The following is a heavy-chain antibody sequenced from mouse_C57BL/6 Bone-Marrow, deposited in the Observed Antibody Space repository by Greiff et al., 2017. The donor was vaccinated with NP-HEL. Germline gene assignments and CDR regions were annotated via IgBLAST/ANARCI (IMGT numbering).Heavy chain of an antibody. CDR3: ARSALLLRSYYFDY. Sequence: QVQLQQPGAELVRPGTSVKLSCKASGYTFTSYWMHWVKQRPGQGLEWIGVIDPSDSYTNYNQKFKGKATSTVDTSSSTAYMQLSSLTSEDSAVYYCARSALLLRSYYFDYWGQGTTLTVSS. V-gene: IGHV1-59*01. CDR2: IDPSDSYT. J-gene: IGHJ2*01. CDR1: GYTFTSYW. D-gene: IGHD1-1*01.